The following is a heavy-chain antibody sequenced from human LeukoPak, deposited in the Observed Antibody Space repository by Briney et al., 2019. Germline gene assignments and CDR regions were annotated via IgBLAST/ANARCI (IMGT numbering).Heavy chain of an antibody. CDR1: GFTFSSYA. CDR2: ISGSGGST. D-gene: IGHD2-2*01. J-gene: IGHJ4*02. Sequence: GRSLRLSCAASGFTFSSYAMHWVRQAPGKGLEWVSAISGSGGSTYYADSVKGRFTISRDNSKNTLYLQMNSLRAEDTAVYYCAKDGVGGIVVVPDFSDYWGQGTLVTVSS. V-gene: IGHV3-23*01. CDR3: AKDGVGGIVVVPDFSDY.